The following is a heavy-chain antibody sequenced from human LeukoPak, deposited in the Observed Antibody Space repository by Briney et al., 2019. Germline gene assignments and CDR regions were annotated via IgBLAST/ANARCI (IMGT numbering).Heavy chain of an antibody. Sequence: GASVKVSCKASGYTFTGYYMHWVRQAPGQRLEWMGRINPNSGGTDYAQNFQGRVTMTRDTSISTAYMELSRLRSDDTAVYYCARETGYFDFDYWGQGTLVTVSS. CDR2: INPNSGGT. J-gene: IGHJ4*02. V-gene: IGHV1-2*06. CDR1: GYTFTGYY. D-gene: IGHD3-9*01. CDR3: ARETGYFDFDY.